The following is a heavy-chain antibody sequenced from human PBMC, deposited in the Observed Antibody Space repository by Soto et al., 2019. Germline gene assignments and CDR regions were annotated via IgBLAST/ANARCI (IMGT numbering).Heavy chain of an antibody. CDR3: ASSYYYGSGSFFGY. CDR2: IYYSGST. V-gene: IGHV4-59*08. CDR1: GGSISSYY. D-gene: IGHD3-10*01. J-gene: IGHJ4*02. Sequence: SETLSLTCTVSGGSISSYYWSWIRQPPGKGLEWVGYIYYSGSTNYNPSLKSRVTISIDTSKNQFSLKLSSVTAADTAVYYCASSYYYGSGSFFGYWGQGTLVTVSS.